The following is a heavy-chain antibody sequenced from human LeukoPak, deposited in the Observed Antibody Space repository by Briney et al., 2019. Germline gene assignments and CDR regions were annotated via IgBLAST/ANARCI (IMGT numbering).Heavy chain of an antibody. CDR3: ARMYCSSTSCYGPLDY. CDR1: GGSFSGYY. V-gene: IGHV4-34*01. CDR2: INHSGST. J-gene: IGHJ4*02. D-gene: IGHD2-2*01. Sequence: SETLSLTCAVYGGSFSGYYWSWIRQPPGKGLEWIGEINHSGSTSYNPSLKSRVTISVDTSKNQFSLKLSSVTAADTAVYYCARMYCSSTSCYGPLDYWGQGTLVTVSS.